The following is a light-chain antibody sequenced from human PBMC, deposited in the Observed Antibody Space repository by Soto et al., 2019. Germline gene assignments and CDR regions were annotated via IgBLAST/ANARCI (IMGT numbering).Light chain of an antibody. CDR3: QSYDSSLSGNWV. V-gene: IGLV1-40*01. CDR2: GNS. CDR1: SSNIGAGYD. J-gene: IGLJ3*02. Sequence: QSVLTQPPSVSGAPGQRVTISCTGSSSNIGAGYDVHWYQQLPGTAPKLLIYGNSNRPSWVPDRFSGSKSGTSASLAITGLQAEDEADYYCQSYDSSLSGNWVFGGGTKVTVL.